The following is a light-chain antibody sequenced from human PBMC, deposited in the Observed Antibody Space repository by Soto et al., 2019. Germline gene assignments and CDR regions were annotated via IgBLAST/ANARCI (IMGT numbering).Light chain of an antibody. CDR2: DAS. Sequence: IVLTQSPCTLSLSPLERATLSFRSIQIVSNNYLAWYQQKPGQAPRLLIYDASSRATGIPARFSGSGSGTDFTLTIRSLEPEDFAVYYCQQFSSYPLTFGGGTKVDI. CDR3: QQFSSYPLT. J-gene: IGKJ4*01. V-gene: IGKV3-20*01. CDR1: QIVSNNY.